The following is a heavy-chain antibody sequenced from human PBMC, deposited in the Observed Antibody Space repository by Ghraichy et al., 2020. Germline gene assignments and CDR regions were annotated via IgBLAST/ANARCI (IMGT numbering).Heavy chain of an antibody. CDR1: GFTFSSYW. J-gene: IGHJ4*02. Sequence: GSLNISCAASGFTFSSYWMSWVRQAPGKGLEWVANIKQDGSEKYYVDSVKGRFTISRDNAKNSLYLQMNSLRAEDTAVYYCARVPYGSGSVDYWGQGTLVTVSS. V-gene: IGHV3-7*03. CDR2: IKQDGSEK. CDR3: ARVPYGSGSVDY. D-gene: IGHD3-10*01.